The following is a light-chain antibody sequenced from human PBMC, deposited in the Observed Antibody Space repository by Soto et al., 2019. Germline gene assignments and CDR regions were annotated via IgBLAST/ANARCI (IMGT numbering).Light chain of an antibody. CDR1: QSISSW. CDR3: QHYNAYPLT. CDR2: DAS. Sequence: DIQMTQSPSTLSASVGDRVTITCRASQSISSWLAWYQQKPGKAPKLLMYDASSLDSGVPSRFSGSGSGTEFTLTISSLQPDDFATYYCQHYNAYPLTFGQGTKVEIK. V-gene: IGKV1-5*01. J-gene: IGKJ1*01.